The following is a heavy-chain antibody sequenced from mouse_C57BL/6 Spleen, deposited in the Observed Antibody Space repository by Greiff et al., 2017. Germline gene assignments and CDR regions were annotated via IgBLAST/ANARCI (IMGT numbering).Heavy chain of an antibody. D-gene: IGHD2-4*01. CDR1: GYTFTDYN. J-gene: IGHJ2*01. V-gene: IGHV1-18*01. CDR2: INPNNGGT. CDR3: ARSGVYDYDEGAYYFDY. Sequence: EVQLQESGPELVKPGASVKIPCKASGYTFTDYNMDWVKQSHGKSLEWIGDINPNNGGTIYNQKFKGKATLTVDKSSSTAYMELRSLTSEDTAVYYGARSGVYDYDEGAYYFDYWGQGTTLTVSS.